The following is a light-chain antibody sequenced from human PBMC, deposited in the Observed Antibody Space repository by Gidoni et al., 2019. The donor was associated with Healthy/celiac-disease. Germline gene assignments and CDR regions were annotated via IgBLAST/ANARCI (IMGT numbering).Light chain of an antibody. V-gene: IGKV1-33*01. Sequence: IQMTHSPSSLSASVGDRVTITCQASQDISNYLNWYQQKPGKAPKLLIYDASNLETGVPSRFSGSGSGTDFTFTISSLQPEDIATYYCQQYDNPPYTFGQGTKLEIK. J-gene: IGKJ2*01. CDR1: QDISNY. CDR2: DAS. CDR3: QQYDNPPYT.